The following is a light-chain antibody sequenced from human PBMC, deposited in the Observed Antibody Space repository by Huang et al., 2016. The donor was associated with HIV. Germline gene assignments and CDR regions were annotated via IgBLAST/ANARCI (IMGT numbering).Light chain of an antibody. CDR3: QQSYYFPRT. V-gene: IGKV1-39*01. CDR1: QRIDAY. J-gene: IGKJ2*01. Sequence: DIQMTQSPSSLSASVGDRVTITCRASQRIDAYFNWYQCKPGRAPKRLIFATSDLQGGVPSRFRGSRSGTTFTLTISSLQPQDFATYFCQQSYYFPRTFGQGTKVEMK. CDR2: ATS.